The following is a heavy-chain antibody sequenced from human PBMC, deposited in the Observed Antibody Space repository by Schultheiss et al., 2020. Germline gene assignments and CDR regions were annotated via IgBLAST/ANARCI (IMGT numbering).Heavy chain of an antibody. D-gene: IGHD3-22*01. Sequence: GGSLRLSWAASGFTFSNAWMNWVRQAPGKGLEWVGRIKSKTDGGTTDYAAPVKGRFTISRDDSKNTLYLQMNSLKTEDTAVYYCTTDGTYYYDSSGYLPIDYWGKGTLVTVSS. CDR3: TTDGTYYYDSSGYLPIDY. J-gene: IGHJ4*02. V-gene: IGHV3-15*07. CDR2: IKSKTDGGTT. CDR1: GFTFSNAW.